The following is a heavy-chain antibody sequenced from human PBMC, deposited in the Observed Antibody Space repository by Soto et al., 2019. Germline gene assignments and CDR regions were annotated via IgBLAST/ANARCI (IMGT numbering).Heavy chain of an antibody. D-gene: IGHD1-7*01. CDR1: GFTFSSYS. V-gene: IGHV3-48*01. Sequence: GGSLILSCAASGFTFSSYSMNWVRQAPGKGLEWVSYISSSSSTIYYADSVKGRFTISRDNAKNSLYLQMNSLRAEDTAVYYCARDRGLELLNWFDPWGQGTLVTVSS. CDR3: ARDRGLELLNWFDP. CDR2: ISSSSSTI. J-gene: IGHJ5*02.